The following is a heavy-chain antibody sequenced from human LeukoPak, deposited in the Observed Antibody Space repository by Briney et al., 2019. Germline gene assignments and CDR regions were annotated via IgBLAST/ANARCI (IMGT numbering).Heavy chain of an antibody. CDR1: GFTFSTYW. V-gene: IGHV3-7*01. CDR3: ARDRTRSAY. Sequence: GGSLRLSCAAYGFTFSTYWMTWVRQAPGKGLEWVANIKPEGSEKYYVDSVKGLFTISRDNAKNSLYMQMNSLTAEDTAVYYCARDRTRSAYWGQGTLVIVSS. D-gene: IGHD1-14*01. J-gene: IGHJ4*02. CDR2: IKPEGSEK.